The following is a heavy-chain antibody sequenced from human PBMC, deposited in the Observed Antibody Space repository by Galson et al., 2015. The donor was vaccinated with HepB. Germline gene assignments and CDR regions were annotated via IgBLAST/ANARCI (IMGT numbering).Heavy chain of an antibody. J-gene: IGHJ6*02. CDR2: LIPILHTP. Sequence: SVKVSCKASGGTFSSHAISWVRQAPGQGLKWMGGLIPILHTPKYEQKFQGRVTITADESTSTVYMELSSLRSEDTAMYYCARLYVDVWGQGTTVIVSS. CDR1: GGTFSSHA. D-gene: IGHD3-16*01. V-gene: IGHV1-69*13. CDR3: ARLYVDV.